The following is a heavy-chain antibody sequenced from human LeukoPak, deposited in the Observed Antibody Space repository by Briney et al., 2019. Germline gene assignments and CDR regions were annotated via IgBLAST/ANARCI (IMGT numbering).Heavy chain of an antibody. V-gene: IGHV3-66*01. CDR2: IYAGGNS. D-gene: IGHD3-22*01. CDR1: GFIVSHKY. J-gene: IGHJ4*02. Sequence: PGGSLRLSCAASGFIVSHKYMAWVRRAPGKGLEWLSIIYAGGNSVSADSVKGRFIISRDNSRNTVHLQMNSLRDDDTAVYYCARGQIDLLRNYFDSWGPGTLVAVSS. CDR3: ARGQIDLLRNYFDS.